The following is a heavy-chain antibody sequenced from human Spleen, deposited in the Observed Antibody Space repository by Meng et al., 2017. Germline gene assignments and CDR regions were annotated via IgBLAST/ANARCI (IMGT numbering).Heavy chain of an antibody. CDR2: IYHSGRT. CDR3: AAEARLRTYYFDY. CDR1: GGSISTRSYY. V-gene: IGHV4-39*07. D-gene: IGHD1-14*01. J-gene: IGHJ4*02. Sequence: GSLRLSCSISGGSISTRSYYWAWIRQPPGKGLEWIASIYHSGRTYYNPSLQSRVSISVDTSEDQFSLKLSSVTAADTAMYYCAAEARLRTYYFDYWGQGTLVTVSS.